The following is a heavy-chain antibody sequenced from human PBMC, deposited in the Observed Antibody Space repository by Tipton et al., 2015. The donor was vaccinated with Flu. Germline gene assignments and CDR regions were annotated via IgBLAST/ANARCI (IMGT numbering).Heavy chain of an antibody. CDR2: IYTSGST. CDR3: ARGGYSDGYGKNYYYYGMDV. V-gene: IGHV4-61*02. CDR1: GGSISSGSYY. D-gene: IGHD5-18*01. Sequence: TLSLTCTVSGGSISSGSYYWSWIRQPAGKGLEWIGRIYTSGSTNYNPSLKSRVTISVDTSKNQFSLKLSSVTAADTAVYYCARGGYSDGYGKNYYYYGMDVWGQGTTVTVSS. J-gene: IGHJ6*02.